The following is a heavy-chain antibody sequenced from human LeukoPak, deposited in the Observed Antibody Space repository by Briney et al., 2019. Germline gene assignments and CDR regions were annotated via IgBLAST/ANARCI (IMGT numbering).Heavy chain of an antibody. CDR1: GGSFSGYY. Sequence: SETLSLTCAVYGGSFSGYYWSWIRQPPGKGLEWIGEINHSGSTNYNPSLKSRVTISVDTSKNQFSLKLSSVTAADTAVYYCARRRVDYGDYDWFGPWGQGTLVTVSS. CDR3: ARRRVDYGDYDWFGP. D-gene: IGHD4-17*01. CDR2: INHSGST. V-gene: IGHV4-34*01. J-gene: IGHJ5*02.